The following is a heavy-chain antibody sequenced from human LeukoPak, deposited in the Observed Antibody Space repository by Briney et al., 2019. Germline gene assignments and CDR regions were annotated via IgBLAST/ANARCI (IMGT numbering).Heavy chain of an antibody. CDR1: GFTFSSYW. J-gene: IGHJ4*02. D-gene: IGHD6-13*01. CDR3: ARESWRIAAAGTLDY. V-gene: IGHV3-7*01. CDR2: IKQDGSEK. Sequence: PGGSLRLSCAASGFTFSSYWMSWVRQAPGKGLEWVANIKQDGSEKYYVDSVKGRSTISRDNAKNSLYLQMNSLRAEDTAVYYCARESWRIAAAGTLDYWGQGTLVTVSS.